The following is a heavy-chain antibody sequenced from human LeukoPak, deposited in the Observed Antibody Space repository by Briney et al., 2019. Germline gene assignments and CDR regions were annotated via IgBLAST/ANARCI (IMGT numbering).Heavy chain of an antibody. Sequence: PSETLSLTCTVSGGSINNYHWSWIRQPPGKGLEWIGYFYYSGSTNYNPSLKSRVTISGDTSKNQFSLKVSSVTAADTAVYYCTRGYWLNFYYYGMDVWGQGTTVTVSS. V-gene: IGHV4-59*01. CDR1: GGSINNYH. D-gene: IGHD2-15*01. J-gene: IGHJ6*02. CDR3: TRGYWLNFYYYGMDV. CDR2: FYYSGST.